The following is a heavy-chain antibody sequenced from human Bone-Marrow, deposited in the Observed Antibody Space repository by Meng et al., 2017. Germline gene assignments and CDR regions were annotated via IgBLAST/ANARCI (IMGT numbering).Heavy chain of an antibody. CDR3: ARELRNGSGSYSPDY. V-gene: IGHV4-61*02. CDR2: IYTSGST. J-gene: IGHJ4*02. D-gene: IGHD3-10*01. Sequence: QVQRQGSGPGRVQPSQTLSLTCTVSGGSISSGSYYWSWIRQPAGKGLEWIGRIYTSGSTNYNPSLKSRVTISVDTSKNQFSLKLSSVTAADTAVYYCARELRNGSGSYSPDYWGQGTLVTVSS. CDR1: GGSISSGSYY.